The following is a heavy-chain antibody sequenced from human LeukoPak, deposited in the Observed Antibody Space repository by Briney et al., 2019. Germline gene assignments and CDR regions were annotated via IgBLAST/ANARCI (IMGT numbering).Heavy chain of an antibody. Sequence: GGSLRLSCAASGFTVGSNYLSWVRQAPGKGLEWVSVIYSGGGTYYADSVKGRFTISRDNSNNTVYLQMNGLRAEDTAMYYCARGHGGNSLGYWDQGTLVTVSS. D-gene: IGHD4-23*01. CDR1: GFTVGSNY. J-gene: IGHJ4*02. CDR3: ARGHGGNSLGY. CDR2: IYSGGGT. V-gene: IGHV3-53*01.